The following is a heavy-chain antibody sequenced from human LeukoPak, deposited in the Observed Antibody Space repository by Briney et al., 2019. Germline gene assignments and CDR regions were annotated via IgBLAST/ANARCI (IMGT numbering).Heavy chain of an antibody. D-gene: IGHD1-1*01. Sequence: GGSLRLSCAASGFTFSSSWMTWVRQAPGKGLEWVAHIKEDGTEEYYVDSVKGRFTISRDNAKNSLYLQMNSLRAEDTAVYYCARWNDGGEFDSWGREPLVSVSS. CDR3: ARWNDGGEFDS. V-gene: IGHV3-7*05. CDR1: GFTFSSSW. CDR2: IKEDGTEE. J-gene: IGHJ4*02.